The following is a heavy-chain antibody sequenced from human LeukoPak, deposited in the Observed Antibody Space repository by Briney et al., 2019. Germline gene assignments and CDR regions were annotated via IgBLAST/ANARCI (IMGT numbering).Heavy chain of an antibody. CDR2: IYYTGSA. V-gene: IGHV4-30-4*08. J-gene: IGHJ4*02. CDR3: ARAPWSCQLLSPFDY. CDR1: GGSIRSGDYY. D-gene: IGHD2-2*01. Sequence: PSETLSLTCTVSGGSIRSGDYYWSWIRQPPGKGLECIGYIYYTGSAYYNPSLKSRVTISVDTSKNQFSLRLSSVAAADTAVYFCARAPWSCQLLSPFDYWGQGTLVTVSS.